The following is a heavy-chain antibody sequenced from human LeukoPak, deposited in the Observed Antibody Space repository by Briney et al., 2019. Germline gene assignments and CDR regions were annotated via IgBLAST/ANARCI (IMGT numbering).Heavy chain of an antibody. Sequence: PGGSLRLSCAASGFIFSSYEMNWVRQAPGKGLECVSYISSSGSTIYYADSVKGLFTISRDNAKNSLYLQMNSLRAEDTAVYYCARVVQLSRVEDIWGQGTMVTVSS. V-gene: IGHV3-48*03. CDR3: ARVVQLSRVEDI. CDR2: ISSSGSTI. D-gene: IGHD6-6*01. J-gene: IGHJ3*02. CDR1: GFIFSSYE.